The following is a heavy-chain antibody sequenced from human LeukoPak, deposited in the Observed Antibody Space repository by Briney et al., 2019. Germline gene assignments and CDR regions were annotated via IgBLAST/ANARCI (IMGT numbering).Heavy chain of an antibody. CDR2: INPSGGST. CDR1: GYTFTSYY. CDR3: ARGDVVVVAATHGRWFDP. V-gene: IGHV1-46*01. J-gene: IGHJ5*02. Sequence: ASVKVSCKASGYTFTSYYMHWVRQAPGQGLEWMGIINPSGGSTSYAQKFQGRVTMTRDTSTSTVYMELSSLRSEDTAVYYCARGDVVVVAATHGRWFDPWGQGTLVTVSS. D-gene: IGHD2-15*01.